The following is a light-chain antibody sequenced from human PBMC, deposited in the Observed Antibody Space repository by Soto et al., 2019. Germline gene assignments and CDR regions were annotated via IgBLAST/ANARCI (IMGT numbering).Light chain of an antibody. V-gene: IGKV1-5*01. CDR2: DAS. J-gene: IGKJ1*01. CDR1: QSISSS. CDR3: QQNNSYSTWT. Sequence: DIQMTQSPSTLSASVGDTVTITCRASQSISSSLAWYQQKPGKAPNILIYDASSLESGVPSRFSGSGSGTEFTLTISSLHPDDFATYYCQQNNSYSTWTFGQGTMVDIK.